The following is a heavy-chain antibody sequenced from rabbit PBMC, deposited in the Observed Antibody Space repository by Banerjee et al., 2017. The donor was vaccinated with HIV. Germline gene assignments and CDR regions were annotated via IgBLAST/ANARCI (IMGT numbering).Heavy chain of an antibody. CDR2: INTSTGNT. Sequence: EGSLTLSCTASGFSFSNKYVMCWVRQAPGKGLEWIACINTSTGNTVYASWAKGRFTISKTSSTTVTLQMTSLTAADTATYFCARAGDDDYGDYFGYLGLWGQGTLVTVS. J-gene: IGHJ3*01. V-gene: IGHV1S45*01. D-gene: IGHD2-1*01. CDR3: ARAGDDDYGDYFGYLGL. CDR1: GFSFSNKYV.